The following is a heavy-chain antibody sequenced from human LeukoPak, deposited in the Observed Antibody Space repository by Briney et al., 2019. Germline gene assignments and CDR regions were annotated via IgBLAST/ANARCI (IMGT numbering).Heavy chain of an antibody. V-gene: IGHV1-69*05. Sequence: GASVKVSCKASGGTFSSYAISWVRQAPGQGLEWMGRIIPIFGTANYAQKFQGRVTITTDESTGTAYMELSSLRSEDTAVYYCAREGTGYYDSSGYFWGQGTLVTVSS. CDR2: IIPIFGTA. D-gene: IGHD3-22*01. CDR1: GGTFSSYA. CDR3: AREGTGYYDSSGYF. J-gene: IGHJ4*02.